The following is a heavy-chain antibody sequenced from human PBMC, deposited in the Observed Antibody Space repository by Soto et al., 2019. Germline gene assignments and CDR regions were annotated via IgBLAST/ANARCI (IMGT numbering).Heavy chain of an antibody. J-gene: IGHJ6*02. Sequence: SETLSLTCDVNGGSFSGYYWSWVRQPPGKGVEWIGEINHRGSTNYNPSLKSRVTISLDTSKNQFSLKLSSVTAADTAVYYCATTNYYYAMDVWGQGTTVTVSS. CDR1: GGSFSGYY. CDR2: INHRGST. D-gene: IGHD1-7*01. CDR3: ATTNYYYAMDV. V-gene: IGHV4-34*01.